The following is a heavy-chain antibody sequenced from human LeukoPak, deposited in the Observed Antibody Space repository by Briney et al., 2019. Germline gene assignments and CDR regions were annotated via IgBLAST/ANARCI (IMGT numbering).Heavy chain of an antibody. CDR1: GYTFTSYY. D-gene: IGHD6-13*01. Sequence: ASVKVSCKASGYTFTSYYMHWARQAPGQGLEWMGIINPSGGSTSYAQKFQGRVTMTRDTSTSTVYMELSSLRSEDTAVYYCARDLAAAGPNYYYYGMDVWGQGTTVTVSS. J-gene: IGHJ6*02. CDR2: INPSGGST. V-gene: IGHV1-46*01. CDR3: ARDLAAAGPNYYYYGMDV.